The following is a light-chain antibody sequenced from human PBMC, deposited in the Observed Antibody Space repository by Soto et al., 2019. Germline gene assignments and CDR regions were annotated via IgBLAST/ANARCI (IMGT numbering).Light chain of an antibody. J-gene: IGKJ2*02. CDR3: QQYYSTRGT. CDR1: QSVLYSSNNKNY. Sequence: DIVMTQSPDSLAVSLGERATINCKSSQSVLYSSNNKNYLAWYQQKPGQPPKLLIYWASTRESGVPDRFSGSGSGTDFTLTISSLQAEDVAVYYCQQYYSTRGTFGQGTKVDIK. V-gene: IGKV4-1*01. CDR2: WAS.